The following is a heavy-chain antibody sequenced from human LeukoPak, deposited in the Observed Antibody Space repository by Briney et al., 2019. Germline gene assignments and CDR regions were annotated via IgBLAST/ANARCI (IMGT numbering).Heavy chain of an antibody. D-gene: IGHD6-19*01. CDR1: GFTFSSYS. V-gene: IGHV3-21*04. CDR3: AKQWLFNYFDY. J-gene: IGHJ4*02. Sequence: GGSLRLSCAASGFTFSSYSMNWVRQAPGKGLEWVSSISSSSSYIYYADSVKGRFTISRDDSKNTLYLQMNSLRAEDTAVYYCAKQWLFNYFDYWGQGTLVTVSS. CDR2: ISSSSSYI.